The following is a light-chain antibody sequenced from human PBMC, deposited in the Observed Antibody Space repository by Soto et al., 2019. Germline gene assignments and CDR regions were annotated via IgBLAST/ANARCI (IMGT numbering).Light chain of an antibody. V-gene: IGKV1-39*01. CDR1: QSISIY. CDR2: AAS. J-gene: IGKJ1*01. CDR3: QQSYNTPWT. Sequence: DMQMTQSTSSLFASVGDRVTITCRASQSISIYLNWYQQKPGEAPNVLIYAASSFQSGIASMFSGSGSGTYFPFTISRLQAEDFATYCCQQSYNTPWTFGQGTMVEIK.